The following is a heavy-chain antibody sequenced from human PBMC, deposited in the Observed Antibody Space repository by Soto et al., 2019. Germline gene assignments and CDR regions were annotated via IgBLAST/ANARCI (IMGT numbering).Heavy chain of an antibody. CDR3: ARDLGVATIRALDYYYGMDV. D-gene: IGHD5-12*01. CDR2: IYHGGST. CDR1: GGSISSSNW. J-gene: IGHJ6*02. Sequence: PSETLSLTCAVSGGSISSSNWWSWVRQPPGKGLEWIGEIYHGGSTNYNPSLKSRVTISVDKSKNQFSLKLSSVTAADTAVYYCARDLGVATIRALDYYYGMDVWGQGTTVTVSS. V-gene: IGHV4-4*02.